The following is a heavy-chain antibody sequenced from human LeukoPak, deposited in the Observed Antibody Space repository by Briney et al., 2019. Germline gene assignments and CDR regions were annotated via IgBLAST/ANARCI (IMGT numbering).Heavy chain of an antibody. J-gene: IGHJ6*03. V-gene: IGHV4-34*01. Sequence: KASETLSLTCAVYGGSFSGYYWSWIRQPPGKGLEWIGEINHSGSTNYNPSLKSRVTISVDTSKNQFSLKLSSVTAADTAVYYCARVGPGSSGWRPNPGYYMDVWGKGTTVTVSS. CDR1: GGSFSGYY. CDR3: ARVGPGSSGWRPNPGYYMDV. D-gene: IGHD6-19*01. CDR2: INHSGST.